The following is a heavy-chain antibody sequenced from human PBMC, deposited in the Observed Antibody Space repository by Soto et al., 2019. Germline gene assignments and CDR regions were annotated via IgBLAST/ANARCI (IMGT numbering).Heavy chain of an antibody. CDR1: GGSFSGYY. Sequence: SETLSLTCAVYGGSFSGYYWSWIRQPPGKGLEWIGEINHSGSTNYNPSLKSRVTISVDTSKNQFSLKLSSVTAADTAVYYCARGFSRVPMDVWGKGTTVTVSS. V-gene: IGHV4-34*01. CDR3: ARGFSRVPMDV. CDR2: INHSGST. J-gene: IGHJ6*03.